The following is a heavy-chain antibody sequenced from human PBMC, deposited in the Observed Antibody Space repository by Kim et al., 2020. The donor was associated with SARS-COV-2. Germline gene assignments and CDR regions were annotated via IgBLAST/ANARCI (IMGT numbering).Heavy chain of an antibody. CDR1: GFTFSSYA. D-gene: IGHD1-26*01. J-gene: IGHJ6*02. Sequence: GGSLRLSCAASGFTFSSYAMHWVRQAPGKGLEWVAVISYDGSNKYYADSVKGRFTISRDNSKNTLYLQMNSLRTEDTAVYYCARGLGGAYYYGMDVWGQGTTVTVSS. CDR3: ARGLGGAYYYGMDV. V-gene: IGHV3-30-3*01. CDR2: ISYDGSNK.